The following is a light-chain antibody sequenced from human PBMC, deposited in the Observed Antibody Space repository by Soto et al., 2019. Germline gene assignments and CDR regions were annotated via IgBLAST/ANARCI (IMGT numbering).Light chain of an antibody. V-gene: IGLV2-11*01. CDR2: DVS. CDR1: SSDVGYYDF. J-gene: IGLJ2*01. Sequence: QSALTQSRSVAGSPGQSVTISCTGTSSDVGYYDFVSWYQQHPGKAPKLMIYDVSTRPSGVPNRFSGSKSGNTASLTISGLQAEDEAHYYCCSYAGSSTPVVFGGGTKLTVL. CDR3: CSYAGSSTPVV.